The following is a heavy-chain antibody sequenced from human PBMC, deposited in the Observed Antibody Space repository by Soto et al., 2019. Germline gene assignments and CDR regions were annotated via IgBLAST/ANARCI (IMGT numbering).Heavy chain of an antibody. J-gene: IGHJ6*02. CDR3: ASSQGKIQALTMEV. D-gene: IGHD6-13*01. V-gene: IGHV4-34*01. CDR1: GGSFSGYY. CDR2: INHSGSP. Sequence: SETLSLTCAVYGGSFSGYYWSWFRQPPGKGLEWIGEINHSGSPNYNPSLKSPVTISVDTSKNQFSLKLSSVTAADTAVYYCASSQGKIQALTMEVWGQGPTVT.